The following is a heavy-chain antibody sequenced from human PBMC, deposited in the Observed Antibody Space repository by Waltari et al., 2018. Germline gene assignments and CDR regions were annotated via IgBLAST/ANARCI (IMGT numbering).Heavy chain of an antibody. CDR3: ARGGGSLDY. V-gene: IGHV3-74*01. CDR1: GFTFNTYW. CDR2: INSEGSLI. Sequence: EVQLVESGGGLVRPGGSLRLSCAASGFTFNTYWMHWVRQAPGKGRVWVARINSEGSLISYAASVKGRFTISRDNAKNTLYLQMNSLRAEDTAVYYCARGGGSLDYWGQGTQVTVSS. D-gene: IGHD3-10*01. J-gene: IGHJ4*02.